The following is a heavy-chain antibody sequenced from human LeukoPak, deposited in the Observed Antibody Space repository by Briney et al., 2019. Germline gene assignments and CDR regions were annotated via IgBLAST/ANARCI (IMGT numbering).Heavy chain of an antibody. CDR2: IYTSGST. D-gene: IGHD2/OR15-2a*01. J-gene: IGHJ3*02. Sequence: SETLSLTCTVSGGSISSYYWSWIRQPAGKGLEWIGRIYTSGSTNYNPSLKSRVTMSVDTSKNQFSLKLSSVTAADTAVYYCARYGLLHLSEINAFEIWGQGTMVTVSS. V-gene: IGHV4-4*07. CDR3: ARYGLLHLSEINAFEI. CDR1: GGSISSYY.